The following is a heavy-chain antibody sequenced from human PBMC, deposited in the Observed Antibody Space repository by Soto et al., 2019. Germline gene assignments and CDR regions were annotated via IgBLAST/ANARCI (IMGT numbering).Heavy chain of an antibody. J-gene: IGHJ4*02. CDR3: ARDWNIVATEFDY. Sequence: ASVKVSCKASGYTFTGYYMHWVRQAPGQGLEWMGWINPNSGGTNYAPEFQGRVTMTRDTSISTAYMELTTLRSDDTAVYYCARDWNIVATEFDYWGQGTLVTVS. D-gene: IGHD5-12*01. CDR2: INPNSGGT. CDR1: GYTFTGYY. V-gene: IGHV1-2*02.